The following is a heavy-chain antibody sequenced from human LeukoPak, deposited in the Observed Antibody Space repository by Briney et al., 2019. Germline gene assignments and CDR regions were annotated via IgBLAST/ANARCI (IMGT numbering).Heavy chain of an antibody. CDR3: ARDRHIASDSFDV. CDR1: GGSLNSYF. D-gene: IGHD2-21*01. Sequence: MASETLSLTCTVSGGSLNSYFWSWIRQPAGEGLEWIGRIYSNENFDYNPSLKSRVTMSIDASKNQLSLILTSVSAADTAKYYCARDRHIASDSFDVWGQGILVAVSS. J-gene: IGHJ3*01. V-gene: IGHV4-4*07. CDR2: IYSNENF.